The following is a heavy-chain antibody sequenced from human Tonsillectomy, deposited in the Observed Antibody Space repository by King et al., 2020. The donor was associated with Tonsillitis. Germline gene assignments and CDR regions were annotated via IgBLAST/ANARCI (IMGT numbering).Heavy chain of an antibody. V-gene: IGHV3-74*01. Sequence: VQLVESGGGLVQPGGSLRLSCAASGFTFSSYWMHWVRQAPGKGLVCVSRIKSEGSSTSYADSVKGRFTISRDNAKNTLYLQMNSLRAEDTAVYFCTRVRTVGFDAFDIWGQGTMVTVSS. D-gene: IGHD1/OR15-1a*01. CDR1: GFTFSSYW. J-gene: IGHJ3*02. CDR3: TRVRTVGFDAFDI. CDR2: IKSEGSST.